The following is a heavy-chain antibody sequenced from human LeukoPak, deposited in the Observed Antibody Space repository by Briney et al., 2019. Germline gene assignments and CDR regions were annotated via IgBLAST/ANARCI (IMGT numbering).Heavy chain of an antibody. V-gene: IGHV4-34*01. Sequence: SETLSLTCAVYGGSFSGYYWSWIRQPPGKGLEWIGEINHSGSTNYNPSLKGRVTISVDTSKNQFSLKLSSVTAADTAVYYCASTPYYDILTGYAHWGQGTLVTVSS. CDR3: ASTPYYDILTGYAH. J-gene: IGHJ4*02. CDR2: INHSGST. CDR1: GGSFSGYY. D-gene: IGHD3-9*01.